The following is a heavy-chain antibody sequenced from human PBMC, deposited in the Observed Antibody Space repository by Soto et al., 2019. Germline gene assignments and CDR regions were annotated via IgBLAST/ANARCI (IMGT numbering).Heavy chain of an antibody. V-gene: IGHV3-23*01. D-gene: IGHD5-12*01. J-gene: IGHJ5*02. CDR1: GVTCISYA. Sequence: VSRRVSCGAAGVTCISYAMSCFRQAPGKGLEWVSAISGSGGSTYYADSVKDRFTISRDNSKNTLYLQMNSLRAEDTAVYYCYGSRYPLSSGQRTLVTVSS. CDR2: ISGSGGST. CDR3: YGSRYPLS.